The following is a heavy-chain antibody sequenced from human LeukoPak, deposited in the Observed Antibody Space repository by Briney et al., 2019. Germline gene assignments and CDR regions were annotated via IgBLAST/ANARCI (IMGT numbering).Heavy chain of an antibody. V-gene: IGHV3-30*03. Sequence: PGGSLRLSCAASGFTFSSFGMHWVRQAPGKGLEWVAVISYDGNNKYYADSVKGRFTVSRDNSKNTLYLQLNSLRAEDTAVYYCARGSSSWYYFDYWGQGTLVTVSS. CDR3: ARGSSSWYYFDY. CDR1: GFTFSSFG. J-gene: IGHJ4*02. CDR2: ISYDGNNK. D-gene: IGHD6-13*01.